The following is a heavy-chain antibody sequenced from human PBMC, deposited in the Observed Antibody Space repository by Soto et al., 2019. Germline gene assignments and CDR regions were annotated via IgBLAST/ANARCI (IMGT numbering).Heavy chain of an antibody. CDR2: INADNGNT. D-gene: IGHD6-19*01. Sequence: QVQLVQSGAEEKKPGASVKVSCKASGYTFTSYAMHWVRQAPGQRLEWIGWINADNGNTKYTQESQGGVSITRDTAASTADVGRRSMSSEDTAVYYCAIHGSGWDYWGQGTLVTVSS. CDR3: AIHGSGWDY. CDR1: GYTFTSYA. J-gene: IGHJ4*02. V-gene: IGHV1-3*05.